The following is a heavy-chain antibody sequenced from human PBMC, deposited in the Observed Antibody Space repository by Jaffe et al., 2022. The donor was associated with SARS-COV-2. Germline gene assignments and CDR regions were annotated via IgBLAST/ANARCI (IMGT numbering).Heavy chain of an antibody. V-gene: IGHV3-23*01. J-gene: IGHJ6*02. Sequence: EVQLLESGGGLVQPGGSLRLSCAASGFTFSSYAMSWVRQAPGKGLEWVSAISGSGGSTYYADSVKGRFTISRDNSKNTLYLQMNSLRAEDTAVYYCAKIYGDYDSFRYYGMDVWGQGTTVTVSS. D-gene: IGHD4-17*01. CDR2: ISGSGGST. CDR1: GFTFSSYA. CDR3: AKIYGDYDSFRYYGMDV.